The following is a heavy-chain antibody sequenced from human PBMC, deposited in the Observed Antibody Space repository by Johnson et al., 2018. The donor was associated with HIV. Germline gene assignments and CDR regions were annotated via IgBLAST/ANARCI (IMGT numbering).Heavy chain of an antibody. D-gene: IGHD3-22*01. CDR1: GFTFSSYD. CDR2: ISSSGSTI. CDR3: TTYPNYYDNAFDI. J-gene: IGHJ3*02. V-gene: IGHV3-48*01. Sequence: VQLVESGGGLVQPGGSLRLSCAASGFTFSSYDMHWVRQATGKGLEWVSYISSSGSTIYYADSVKGRFTISRDNSKNTLYLQMNSLKAEDTAVYYCTTYPNYYDNAFDIWGQGTMVTVSS.